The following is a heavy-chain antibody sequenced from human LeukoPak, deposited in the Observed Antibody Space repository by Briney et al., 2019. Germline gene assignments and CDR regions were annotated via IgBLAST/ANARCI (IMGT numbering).Heavy chain of an antibody. CDR2: IIPIFGTA. V-gene: IGHV1-69*05. D-gene: IGHD5-12*01. CDR3: ARERYSGYDGPFDY. J-gene: IGHJ4*02. CDR1: GGTFSSYA. Sequence: GASVKVSCKASGGTFSSYAISWVRQAPGQGLEWMGGIIPIFGTANYAQKFQGRVTITTDESTSTAYMELCSLRSEDTAVYYCARERYSGYDGPFDYWGQGTLVTVSS.